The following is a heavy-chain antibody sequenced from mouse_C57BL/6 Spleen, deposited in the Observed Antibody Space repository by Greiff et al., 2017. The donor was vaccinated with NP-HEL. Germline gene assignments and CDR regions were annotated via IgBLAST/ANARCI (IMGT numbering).Heavy chain of an antibody. CDR1: GFSLTSYG. CDR2: IWGDGST. Sequence: VKLVESGPGLVAPSQSLSITCTVSGFSLTSYGVSWVRQPPGKGLEWMGVIWGDGSTNYHSALISRLSISKDNTKSQVFLKLSSLQTDDTATYYCAKPGSNPLSSRYWYFDVWGTGTTVTVSS. J-gene: IGHJ1*03. CDR3: AKPGSNPLSSRYWYFDV. D-gene: IGHD2-5*01. V-gene: IGHV2-3*01.